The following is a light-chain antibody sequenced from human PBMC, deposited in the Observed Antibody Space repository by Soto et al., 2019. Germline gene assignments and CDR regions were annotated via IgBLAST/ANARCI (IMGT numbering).Light chain of an antibody. V-gene: IGKV1-5*01. CDR2: DAS. CDR3: QHLRT. Sequence: FQITKSPSTLSASVGDRVTITCRASQNINNWVAWYQQKPGKAPKFLIYDASTLERGVPSRFSGSGFGTEFSLTISSLQPDDFGSYYCQHLRTFGQGTKVDIK. J-gene: IGKJ1*01. CDR1: QNINNW.